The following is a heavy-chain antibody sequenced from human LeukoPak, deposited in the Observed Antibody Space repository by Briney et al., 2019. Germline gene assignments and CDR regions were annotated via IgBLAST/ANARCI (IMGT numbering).Heavy chain of an antibody. J-gene: IGHJ4*02. Sequence: PGGSLRLSCTATGFTFGDYAMSWVRQAPGKGLEWEGFIRSKAYGGTTEYAASVKGRFTISRDDSKSIAYLQMNSLKTEDTAVYYCTRLRFLEWLFPDYWGQGTLVTVSS. D-gene: IGHD3-3*01. V-gene: IGHV3-49*04. CDR3: TRLRFLEWLFPDY. CDR2: IRSKAYGGTT. CDR1: GFTFGDYA.